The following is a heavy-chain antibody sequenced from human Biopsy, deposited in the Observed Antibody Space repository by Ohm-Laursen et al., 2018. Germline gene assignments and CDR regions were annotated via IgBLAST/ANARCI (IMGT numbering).Heavy chain of an antibody. V-gene: IGHV3-33*01. J-gene: IGHJ4*02. CDR2: MWSDGINK. Sequence: SLRLSCAASGFAFSYYGLHWVRQAPGKGLQWVAVMWSDGINKNYADSVKGRFTVSRDNSNNVLYLQMNSLRAEDTAVYYCARDLTWGSYFDSWGQGSLVTVSS. CDR1: GFAFSYYG. D-gene: IGHD3-16*01. CDR3: ARDLTWGSYFDS.